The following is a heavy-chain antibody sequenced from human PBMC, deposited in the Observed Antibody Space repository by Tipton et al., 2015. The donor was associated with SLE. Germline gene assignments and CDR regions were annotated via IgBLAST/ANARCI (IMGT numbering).Heavy chain of an antibody. V-gene: IGHV4-59*01. CDR3: ARGHIVVVPAAATWWFDP. Sequence: LRLSCTVSGGSISSYYWSWIRQPPGKGLEWIGYIYYSGSTNYNPSLKSRVTISVDTSKNQFSLKLGSVTAADTAVYYCARGHIVVVPAAATWWFDPWGQGTLVTVSS. CDR1: GGSISSYY. D-gene: IGHD2-2*01. CDR2: IYYSGST. J-gene: IGHJ5*02.